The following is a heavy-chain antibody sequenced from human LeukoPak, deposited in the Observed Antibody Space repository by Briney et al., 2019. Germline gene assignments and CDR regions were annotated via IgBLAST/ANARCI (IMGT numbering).Heavy chain of an antibody. Sequence: PGGSLRLSCAPSGFPFSNFAMSWVRQPPGKGLEWVSTISDSGGATYYADSVKGRFTISRDNSKNTLYLQMNSLRAEDTAIHYCAKVPYSDYGSGRPPFMDVWGQGTTVAVSS. D-gene: IGHD3-10*01. CDR3: AKVPYSDYGSGRPPFMDV. J-gene: IGHJ6*02. CDR2: ISDSGGAT. CDR1: GFPFSNFA. V-gene: IGHV3-23*01.